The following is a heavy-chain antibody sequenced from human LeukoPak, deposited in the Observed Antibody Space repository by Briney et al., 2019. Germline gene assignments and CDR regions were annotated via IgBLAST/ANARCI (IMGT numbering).Heavy chain of an antibody. D-gene: IGHD3-10*01. CDR3: ARDVYGSGSYYIDY. J-gene: IGHJ4*02. Sequence: KPGGSPRPSWATSGFTFSSYSPKWARPAPREGLGLVSCISGISSYYADSVKGRFTISRDNAKNSLYLQMNSLRAEDTAVYYCARDVYGSGSYYIDYWGQGTLVTVSS. CDR1: GFTFSSYS. V-gene: IGHV3-21*01. CDR2: ISGISSY.